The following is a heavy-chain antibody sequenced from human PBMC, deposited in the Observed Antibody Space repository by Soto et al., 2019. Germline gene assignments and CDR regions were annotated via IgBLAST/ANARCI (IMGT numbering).Heavy chain of an antibody. Sequence: QVQLVQSGAEVRKPGASVKISCKASGYTFTSYAIHWLRQAPGQRLECMGWINGGAGDTRYSVNFQGRVTFTRDTAATTAFMDLSSLSSADTAIYYCARSPSRMAAETQLDPWGQGTLVTVSS. CDR3: ARSPSRMAAETQLDP. CDR1: GYTFTSYA. CDR2: INGGAGDT. V-gene: IGHV1-3*01. J-gene: IGHJ5*02. D-gene: IGHD6-6*01.